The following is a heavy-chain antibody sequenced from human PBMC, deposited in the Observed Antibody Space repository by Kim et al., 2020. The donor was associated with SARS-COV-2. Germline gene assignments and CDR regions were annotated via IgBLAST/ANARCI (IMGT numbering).Heavy chain of an antibody. J-gene: IGHJ5*02. CDR3: AKPPPSIAAADPSWFDP. Sequence: VKGRLTISRDNSKNTLYLQMNSLRAEDTAVYYCAKPPPSIAAADPSWFDPWGQGTLVTVSS. D-gene: IGHD6-13*01. V-gene: IGHV3-23*01.